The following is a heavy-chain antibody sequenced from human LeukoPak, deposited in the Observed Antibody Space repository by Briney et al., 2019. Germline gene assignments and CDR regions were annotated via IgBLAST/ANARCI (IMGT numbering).Heavy chain of an antibody. J-gene: IGHJ3*02. CDR1: GGSASDYY. D-gene: IGHD3-22*01. Sequence: PSETLSLTCTVSGGSASDYYWSWIRQSPGKGLEWIGYIYYTGTSYNPSLKSRVTISADTSKNQFSLNLSSVTAADTAVYFCARGPYSYDSSGAFDIWGQGTMVTVSS. V-gene: IGHV4-59*02. CDR2: IYYTGT. CDR3: ARGPYSYDSSGAFDI.